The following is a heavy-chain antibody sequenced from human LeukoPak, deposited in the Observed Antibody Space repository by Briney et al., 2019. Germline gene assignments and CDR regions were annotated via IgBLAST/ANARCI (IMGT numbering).Heavy chain of an antibody. CDR1: GGSFSGFF. Sequence: PSETLSLTCAVYGGSFSGFFWTWIRQPPGKGLEWIGEINHSGSTNYNPSLKSRVSISVDTSKNQFSLKLCSVTAADTAVYYCARRRKQLVRYYYYYYMDVWGKGTTVTISS. D-gene: IGHD6-13*01. CDR3: ARRRKQLVRYYYYYYMDV. CDR2: INHSGST. J-gene: IGHJ6*03. V-gene: IGHV4-34*01.